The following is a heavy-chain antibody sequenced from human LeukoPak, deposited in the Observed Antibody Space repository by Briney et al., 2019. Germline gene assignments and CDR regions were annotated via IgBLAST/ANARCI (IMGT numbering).Heavy chain of an antibody. V-gene: IGHV3-30-3*01. J-gene: IGHJ6*02. Sequence: GGSLRLSCAASGFTFSSYAMHWVRQAPGKGLEWVAVISYDGSNKYYADSVKGRSTISRDNSKNTLYLQMNSLRAEDTAVYYCARDCDFWSGYPSYGMDVWGQGTTVTVSS. CDR2: ISYDGSNK. CDR3: ARDCDFWSGYPSYGMDV. D-gene: IGHD3-3*01. CDR1: GFTFSSYA.